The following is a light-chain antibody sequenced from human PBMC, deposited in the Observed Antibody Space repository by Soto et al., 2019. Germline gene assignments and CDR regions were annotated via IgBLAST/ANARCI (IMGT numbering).Light chain of an antibody. V-gene: IGKV1-5*01. Sequence: DIQMTQSGSTLSAYVGDSVTITCRASQSITTWLAWYQQRPGKAPKLLLYDVSTLQSGVPPRFSGSGSGTEFTLTISSLQPDDFAAYYCQHYKMYSPWTFGQGTKVDI. CDR3: QHYKMYSPWT. CDR2: DVS. CDR1: QSITTW. J-gene: IGKJ1*01.